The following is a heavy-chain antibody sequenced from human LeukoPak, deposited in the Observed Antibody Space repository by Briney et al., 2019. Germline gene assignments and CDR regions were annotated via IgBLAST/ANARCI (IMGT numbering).Heavy chain of an antibody. CDR2: IKPDGSEK. V-gene: IGHV3-7*01. CDR1: GFTFSGYW. J-gene: IGHJ4*02. D-gene: IGHD5-18*01. CDR3: ARAGTLYGYNY. Sequence: PGGSLRLSCAASGFTFSGYWMSWVRQAPGKGLEWVANIKPDGSEKYYVDSVKGRFTISRDNAKNSLYLQMNSLRVEDTAVYYCARAGTLYGYNYWGQGTLVTVSS.